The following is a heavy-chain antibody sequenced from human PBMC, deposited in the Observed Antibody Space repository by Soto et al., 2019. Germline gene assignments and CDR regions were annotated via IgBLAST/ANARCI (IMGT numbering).Heavy chain of an antibody. Sequence: QVQLVQSGAEVKKPGSSVKVSCKASGGTFSSYTISWVRQAPGQGLEWMGRIIPIVGITKYAQKFQRRVTITADKSTSTAYMELSSLRSEDTAVYYCARDDGLAYCGGDCYSWGKGTLVTVSS. D-gene: IGHD2-21*02. CDR1: GGTFSSYT. CDR2: IIPIVGIT. V-gene: IGHV1-69*02. J-gene: IGHJ4*02. CDR3: ARDDGLAYCGGDCYS.